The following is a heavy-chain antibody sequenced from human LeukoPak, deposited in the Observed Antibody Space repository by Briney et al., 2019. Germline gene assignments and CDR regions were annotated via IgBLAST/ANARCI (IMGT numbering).Heavy chain of an antibody. CDR1: GFTFGSYA. CDR3: ASGEFRHGLQVDY. Sequence: PGRSLRLSCAASGFTFGSYAMHWVRQAPGKGLEWVSAIIASGGSTYYADSVKGRFTISRDNSKNTLYLQVNSLRAEDTAVYYCASGEFRHGLQVDYWGQGTLVAVSS. CDR2: IIASGGST. V-gene: IGHV3-23*01. D-gene: IGHD3/OR15-3a*01. J-gene: IGHJ4*02.